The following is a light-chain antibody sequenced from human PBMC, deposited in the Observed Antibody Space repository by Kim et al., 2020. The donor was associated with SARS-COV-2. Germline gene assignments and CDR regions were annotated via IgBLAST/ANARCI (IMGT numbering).Light chain of an antibody. J-gene: IGLJ3*02. CDR3: QAWDSSTAWV. Sequence: VSPGQTASIPCSGDKLGDKYACWYQQKPGQAPVLVIYQDTKRTSGIPERFSGSNSGNTATLTISGTQAMDEADYYCQAWDSSTAWVFGGGTQLTVL. CDR1: KLGDKY. V-gene: IGLV3-1*01. CDR2: QDT.